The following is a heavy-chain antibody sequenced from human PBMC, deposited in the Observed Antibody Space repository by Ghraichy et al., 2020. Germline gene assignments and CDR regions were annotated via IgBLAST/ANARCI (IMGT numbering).Heavy chain of an antibody. CDR3: AKATRSGSYLFDY. D-gene: IGHD1-26*01. V-gene: IGHV3-43*01. J-gene: IGHJ4*02. CDR1: GFTFDDYT. Sequence: SLRLSCAASGFTFDDYTMHWVRQAPGKGLEWVSLISWDGGSTYYADSVKDRFTISRDNSKNSLYLQMNSLRTEDTALYYCAKATRSGSYLFDYWGQGTLVTVSS. CDR2: ISWDGGST.